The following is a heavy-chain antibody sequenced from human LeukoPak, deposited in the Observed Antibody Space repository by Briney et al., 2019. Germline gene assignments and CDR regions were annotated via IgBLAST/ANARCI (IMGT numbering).Heavy chain of an antibody. J-gene: IGHJ4*02. D-gene: IGHD6-19*01. Sequence: GGSLRLSCAASGFTFSSYGMHWVRQAPGKGLEWVAFIRYDGSNKYYADSVKGRFTISRDNSKNTLYLQMNSLRAEDTAVYYCAKDLSPASSGWSPPSHWGQGTLVTVSS. CDR1: GFTFSSYG. V-gene: IGHV3-30*02. CDR2: IRYDGSNK. CDR3: AKDLSPASSGWSPPSH.